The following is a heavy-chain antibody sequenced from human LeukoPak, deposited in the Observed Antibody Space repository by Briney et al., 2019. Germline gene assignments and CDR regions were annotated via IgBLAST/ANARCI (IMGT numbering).Heavy chain of an antibody. CDR3: ARRIFPGALGFDV. V-gene: IGHV5-51*01. Sequence: GESLKISCKGSGYSFTSYWIGWVRQMPGKGLEWMGIIYPGDSDAKYSPSFQGQVTISADKSISTAYLQWSSLKASDTAMYYCARRIFPGALGFDVWGQGTMVTVSS. J-gene: IGHJ3*01. D-gene: IGHD7-27*01. CDR2: IYPGDSDA. CDR1: GYSFTSYW.